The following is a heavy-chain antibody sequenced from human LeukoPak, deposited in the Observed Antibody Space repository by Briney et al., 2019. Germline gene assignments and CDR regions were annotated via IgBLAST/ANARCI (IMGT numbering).Heavy chain of an antibody. V-gene: IGHV3-11*01. D-gene: IGHD3-22*01. Sequence: GGSLRLSCAASGFTFTDYYMSWFRQAPGERLGWSSYICVSGSTIYYADSMKGRFTISRDNARNSVYLQISSLRADDTAVYYCARDARLPSGLCHAFDMWGQGTMVTVSS. CDR2: ICVSGSTI. CDR1: GFTFTDYY. J-gene: IGHJ3*02. CDR3: ARDARLPSGLCHAFDM.